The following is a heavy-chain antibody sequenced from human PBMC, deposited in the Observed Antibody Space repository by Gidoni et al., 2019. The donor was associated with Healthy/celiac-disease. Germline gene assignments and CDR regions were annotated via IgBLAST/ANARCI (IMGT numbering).Heavy chain of an antibody. CDR3: ARDRGTMGATRFGSVDY. CDR2: ISYDGSNK. CDR1: GFTFSSYA. V-gene: IGHV3-30*01. J-gene: IGHJ4*02. D-gene: IGHD1-26*01. Sequence: QVRLVESGVGVVQPGGSLRLACAASGFTFSSYAMHWVRQAPAKGLEWVAVISYDGSNKYYADSVKGRFTISRDNSKNTLYLQMNSLRAEDTAVYYCARDRGTMGATRFGSVDYWGQGTLVTVSS.